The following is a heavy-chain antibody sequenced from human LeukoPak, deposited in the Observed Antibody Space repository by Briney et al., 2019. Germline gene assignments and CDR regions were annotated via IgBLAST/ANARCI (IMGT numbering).Heavy chain of an antibody. J-gene: IGHJ4*02. Sequence: GGSLRLSCAASGFTFSSYGMHWVRQAPGKGLERVAFIRYDGSNKYYADSVKGRFTISRDNSKNTLYLQMNSLRAEDTAVYYCAKDLLRFLEWLLDYWGQGTLVTVSS. CDR3: AKDLLRFLEWLLDY. CDR2: IRYDGSNK. D-gene: IGHD3-3*01. V-gene: IGHV3-30*02. CDR1: GFTFSSYG.